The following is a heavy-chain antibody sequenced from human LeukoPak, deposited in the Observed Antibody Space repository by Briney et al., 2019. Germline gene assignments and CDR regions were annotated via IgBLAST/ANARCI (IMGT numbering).Heavy chain of an antibody. CDR1: GGSISSYY. D-gene: IGHD6-6*01. J-gene: IGHJ6*03. CDR2: IYYSGST. V-gene: IGHV4-59*01. CDR3: ARLYSSSSRVPYMDV. Sequence: TPSETLSLTCTVSGGSISSYYWSWIRQPPGKGLEWIGYIYYSGSTNYNPSLKSRGTISVDTSKNQFSLKLSSVTAADTAVYYCARLYSSSSRVPYMDVWGKGTTVTVSS.